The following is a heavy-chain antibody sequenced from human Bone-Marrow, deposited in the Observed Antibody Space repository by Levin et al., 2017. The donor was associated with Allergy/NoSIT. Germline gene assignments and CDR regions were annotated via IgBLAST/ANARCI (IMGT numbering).Heavy chain of an antibody. Sequence: SVKVCKASGYTFTGYYMHWVRQAPGQGLEWMGWINPNSGGTNYAQKFQGRVTMTRDTSISTAYMELSRLRSDDTAVYYCAREGNDSSGYWNFDYWGQGTLVTVSS. CDR1: GYTFTGYY. CDR3: AREGNDSSGYWNFDY. J-gene: IGHJ4*02. D-gene: IGHD3-22*01. V-gene: IGHV1-2*02. CDR2: INPNSGGT.